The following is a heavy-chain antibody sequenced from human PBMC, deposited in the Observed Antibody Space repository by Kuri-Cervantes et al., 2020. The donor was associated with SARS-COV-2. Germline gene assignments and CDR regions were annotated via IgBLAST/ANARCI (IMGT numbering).Heavy chain of an antibody. CDR3: ARIPGYSSGWLAFDI. J-gene: IGHJ3*02. V-gene: IGHV3-7*01. CDR2: IKQDGSEK. CDR1: GFTFSSYG. D-gene: IGHD6-19*01. Sequence: GGSLRLSCAASGFTFSSYGMHWVRQAPDKGLEWVANIKQDGSEKYYVDSVKGRFTISRDNAKNSLYLQMNSLRAEDTAVYYCARIPGYSSGWLAFDIWGQGTMVTVSS.